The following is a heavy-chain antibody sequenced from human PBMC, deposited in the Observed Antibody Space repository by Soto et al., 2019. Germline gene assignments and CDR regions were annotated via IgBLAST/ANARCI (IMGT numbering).Heavy chain of an antibody. Sequence: GGSLRLSCSASVFTFSSYAMHWVRQAPGKGLEWVAVISYDGSNKYYADSVKGRFTISRDNSKNTLYLQMNSLRAEDTAVYYCARDRNTYGMDVWGQGTTVTVSS. D-gene: IGHD1-1*01. CDR1: VFTFSSYA. J-gene: IGHJ6*02. CDR2: ISYDGSNK. CDR3: ARDRNTYGMDV. V-gene: IGHV3-30-3*01.